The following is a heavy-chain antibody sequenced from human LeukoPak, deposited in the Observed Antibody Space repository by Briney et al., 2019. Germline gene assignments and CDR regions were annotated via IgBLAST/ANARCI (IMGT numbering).Heavy chain of an antibody. CDR2: IYYSGNT. J-gene: IGHJ5*02. CDR1: GGSISSYY. CDR3: ARLWSEGNWENWFDP. V-gene: IGHV4-59*01. Sequence: PSETLSLTCTVSGGSISSYYWSWIRQPPGKGLEWIGYIYYSGNTNYNPSLESRVTISVDTSKNQFSLKLSSVTAADTAVYYCARLWSEGNWENWFDPWGQGTLVTVSS. D-gene: IGHD3-3*01.